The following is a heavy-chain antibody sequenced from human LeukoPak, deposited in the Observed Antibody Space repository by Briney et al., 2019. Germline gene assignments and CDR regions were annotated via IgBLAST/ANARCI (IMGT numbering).Heavy chain of an antibody. Sequence: SENLSLTCTVSAGSVSNGPYYWGWIRQPPGKGLEWIGEINHSGSTNYNPSLKSRVTISVDTSKNQFSLKLSSVTAADTAVYYCARHKPSRVYGGTFDYWGQGTLVTVSS. V-gene: IGHV4-39*01. CDR1: AGSVSNGPYY. J-gene: IGHJ4*02. CDR2: INHSGST. D-gene: IGHD4-23*01. CDR3: ARHKPSRVYGGTFDY.